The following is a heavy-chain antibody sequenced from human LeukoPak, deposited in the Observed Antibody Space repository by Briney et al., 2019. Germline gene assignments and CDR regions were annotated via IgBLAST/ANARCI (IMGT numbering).Heavy chain of an antibody. V-gene: IGHV3-30*18. Sequence: GGSLRLSCVASGFTFRNYGMHWARQAPGKGLEWVAVISSDERTTYYADSVKGRFTISRDLSKSTLYLQMDSLTGEDTAVYYCAKEKAHAHPVDYWGQGTLVTVSS. J-gene: IGHJ4*02. CDR1: GFTFRNYG. CDR2: ISSDERTT. CDR3: AKEKAHAHPVDY.